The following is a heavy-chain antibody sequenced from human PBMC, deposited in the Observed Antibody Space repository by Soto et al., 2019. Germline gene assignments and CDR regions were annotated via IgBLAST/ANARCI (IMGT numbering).Heavy chain of an antibody. V-gene: IGHV1-69*02. CDR1: GGTFSSYT. J-gene: IGHJ4*02. CDR2: IIPILGIA. CDR3: DLMYYDFWSGYLRYFDY. Sequence: ASVKVSCKASGGTFSSYTISWVRQAPGQGLEWMGRIIPILGIANYAQKFQGRVTITADKSTSTAYMELSSLRSEDTAVYYCDLMYYDFWSGYLRYFDYWGQGTLVTVSS. D-gene: IGHD3-3*01.